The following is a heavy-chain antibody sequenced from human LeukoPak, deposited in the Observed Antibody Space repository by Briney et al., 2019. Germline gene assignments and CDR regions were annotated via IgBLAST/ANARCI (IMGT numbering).Heavy chain of an antibody. CDR2: IYYSGST. Sequence: SETLSLTCTVFGGSISSSTYSWGWIRQPPGKGLEWIGNIYYSGSTDYNPSLKGRVLIFVDTSKNQFSLKLRSVTAADTAVYYCARLGNGYNRYYFEYWGQGTLVTVSS. V-gene: IGHV4-39*01. D-gene: IGHD5-24*01. J-gene: IGHJ4*02. CDR3: ARLGNGYNRYYFEY. CDR1: GGSISSSTYS.